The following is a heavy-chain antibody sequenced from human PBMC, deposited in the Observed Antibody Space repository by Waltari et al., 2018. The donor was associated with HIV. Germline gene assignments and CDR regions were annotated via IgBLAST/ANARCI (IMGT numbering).Heavy chain of an antibody. J-gene: IGHJ4*02. CDR3: ARGSPYVWGSYRPFDY. V-gene: IGHV4-34*01. CDR1: GESFSNYY. Sequence: QVQLQQWGAGLLKPSETLSLTCAVYGESFSNYYWSWIRHPPGKGLEWNGEIKHSGSTNYNPALRSRVTISVDTSKNQFSLKLSSVTAADTAVYYCARGSPYVWGSYRPFDYWGQGTLVTVSS. CDR2: IKHSGST. D-gene: IGHD3-16*02.